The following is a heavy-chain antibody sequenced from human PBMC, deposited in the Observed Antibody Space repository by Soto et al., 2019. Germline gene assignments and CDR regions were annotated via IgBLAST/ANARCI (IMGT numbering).Heavy chain of an antibody. CDR1: GGTFSSYT. D-gene: IGHD2-15*01. CDR3: ARDQLKYWYSDY. V-gene: IGHV1-69*04. Sequence: SVKVSCKASGGTFSSYTISWVRQAPGQGLEWMGRIIPILGIANYAQKFQGRVTITADKSTSTAYMELSSLRSEDTAVYYCARDQLKYWYSDYWGQGTLVTGSS. CDR2: IIPILGIA. J-gene: IGHJ4*02.